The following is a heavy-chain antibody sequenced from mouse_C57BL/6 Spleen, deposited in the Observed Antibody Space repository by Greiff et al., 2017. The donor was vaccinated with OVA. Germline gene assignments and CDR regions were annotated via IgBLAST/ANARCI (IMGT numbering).Heavy chain of an antibody. Sequence: ESGAELVRPGASVTLSCKASGYTFTDYEMHWVKQTPVHGLEWIGAIDPETGGTAYNQKFKGKAILTADKSSSTDYMELRSLTSEDSAVYYCTRAGTGMDYWGQGTSVTVSS. CDR3: TRAGTGMDY. J-gene: IGHJ4*01. V-gene: IGHV1-15*01. CDR2: IDPETGGT. D-gene: IGHD4-1*01. CDR1: GYTFTDYE.